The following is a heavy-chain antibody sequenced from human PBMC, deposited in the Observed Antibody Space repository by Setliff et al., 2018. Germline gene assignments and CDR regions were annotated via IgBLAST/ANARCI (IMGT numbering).Heavy chain of an antibody. CDR2: VSSSSIYM. D-gene: IGHD1-1*01. J-gene: IGHJ6*03. CDR3: AREEVEPLSMTSYYYYMDV. V-gene: IGHV3-21*05. Sequence: PGGSLRLSCAASGFSLSNHGMNWVRQAPGKGLEWISYVSSSSIYMFYADSVRGRFTIARDNAENSLYLQMNSLRREDTAVYFCAREEVEPLSMTSYYYYMDVWGRGTTVTVSS. CDR1: GFSLSNHG.